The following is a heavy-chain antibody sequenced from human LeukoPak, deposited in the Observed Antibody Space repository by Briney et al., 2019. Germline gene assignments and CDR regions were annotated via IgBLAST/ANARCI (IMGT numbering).Heavy chain of an antibody. CDR1: GYTFTGYY. Sequence: GASVKVSCKASGYTFTGYYMHWVRQAPGQGLEWMGWMNPNSGNTGYAQKFQGRVTMTRNTSISTAYMELSSLRSEDTAVYYCARVLSTVVRGVLNYWGQGTLVTVSS. V-gene: IGHV1-8*02. CDR2: MNPNSGNT. CDR3: ARVLSTVVRGVLNY. J-gene: IGHJ4*02. D-gene: IGHD3-10*01.